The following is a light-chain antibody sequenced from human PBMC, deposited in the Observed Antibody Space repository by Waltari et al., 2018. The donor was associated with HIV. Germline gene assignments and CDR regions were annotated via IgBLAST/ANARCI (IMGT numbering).Light chain of an antibody. J-gene: IGLJ1*01. CDR3: QSYDSSLSVYV. V-gene: IGLV1-40*01. CDR1: SSNIGAGYD. Sequence: QSVLTQPPSVSGAPGQRVTISCTGSSSNIGAGYDVHWYQRLPGTAPKLLIFGNNNRPSGVPDRFAGSKSGTSASLVITGLHAEDEADYYCQSYDSSLSVYVFGTGTKVTVL. CDR2: GNN.